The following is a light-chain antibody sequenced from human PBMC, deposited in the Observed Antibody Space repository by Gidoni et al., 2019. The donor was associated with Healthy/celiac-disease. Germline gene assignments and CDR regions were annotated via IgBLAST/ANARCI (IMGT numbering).Light chain of an antibody. J-gene: IGKJ2*01. CDR3: QQRSNWPPKYT. Sequence: EIVLTQSPATLSLSPGERATLSCRASQSVRSYLAWYQQKPGQAPRLLIYDASNRATGIPARFSGRGSGTDFNLTISSLGPEDFAVYYCQQRSNWPPKYTFGQGTKLEIK. V-gene: IGKV3-11*01. CDR1: QSVRSY. CDR2: DAS.